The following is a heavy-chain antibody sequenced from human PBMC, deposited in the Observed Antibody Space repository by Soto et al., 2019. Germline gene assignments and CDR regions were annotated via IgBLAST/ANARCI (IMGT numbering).Heavy chain of an antibody. J-gene: IGHJ4*02. CDR3: VCGGNFFVY. CDR2: LDQDGSER. D-gene: IGHD3-16*01. V-gene: IGHV3-7*01. CDR1: GFTFSTYW. Sequence: EVQLVESGGGLVQPGGSLRLSCAASGFTFSTYWMTWVRRPPGKGLEWVANLDQDGSERYYVDSVRGRFTISRENAKNSLYLQMNSLRAEDTAVYYCVCGGNFFVYWGQGTLVTVSP.